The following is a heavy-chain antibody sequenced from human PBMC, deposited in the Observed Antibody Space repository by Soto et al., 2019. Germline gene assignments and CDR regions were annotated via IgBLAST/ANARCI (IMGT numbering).Heavy chain of an antibody. J-gene: IGHJ6*02. V-gene: IGHV4-34*01. CDR3: ARDRLVTTVTTGYYYYYGMDV. Sequence: QVQLQQWGAGLLKPSETLSLTCAVYGGSFSGYYWSWIRQPPGKGLEWMGEINHSGSTNYNPSLKSRVTISVDTSKNQFSLKLSSVTAADTAVYYCARDRLVTTVTTGYYYYYGMDVWGQGTTVTVSS. CDR1: GGSFSGYY. D-gene: IGHD4-17*01. CDR2: INHSGST.